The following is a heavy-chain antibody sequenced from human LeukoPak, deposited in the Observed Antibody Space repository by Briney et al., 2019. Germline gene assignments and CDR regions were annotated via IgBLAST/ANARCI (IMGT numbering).Heavy chain of an antibody. V-gene: IGHV4-59*06. D-gene: IGHD4-17*01. CDR1: GGSISSYY. CDR3: ARVLRSYGDSHALEYFQH. CDR2: IYYSGST. J-gene: IGHJ1*01. Sequence: PSETLSLTCTVSGGSISSYYWSWIRQPPGKGLEWIGYIYYSGSTYYNPSLKSRVTISVDTSKNQFSLKLSSVTAADTAVYYCARVLRSYGDSHALEYFQHWGQGTLVTVSS.